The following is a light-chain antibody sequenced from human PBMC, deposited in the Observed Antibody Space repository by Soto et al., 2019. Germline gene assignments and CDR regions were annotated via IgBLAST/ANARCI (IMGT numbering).Light chain of an antibody. V-gene: IGKV3-20*01. Sequence: EIVLTQSPATLSLSPGERATLSCRASQSVAYTYLAWFQQKPGQAPRLLIYGASNRATGIPDRFSGSGSGTDFTLTISRLEPEDFAVYYCQQYGTSPITFGPGTKVDIK. CDR3: QQYGTSPIT. CDR1: QSVAYTY. CDR2: GAS. J-gene: IGKJ3*01.